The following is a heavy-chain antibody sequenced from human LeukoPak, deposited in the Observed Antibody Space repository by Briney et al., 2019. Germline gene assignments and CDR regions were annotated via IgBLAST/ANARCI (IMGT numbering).Heavy chain of an antibody. V-gene: IGHV3-66*01. CDR1: GFTFSNVW. CDR2: IYGGVNT. Sequence: GGSLRLSCAASGFTFSNVWMSWVRQAPGKGLEWVSVIYGGVNTVYADSVKGRFTISRDNSKNTLYLQMNSLRAEDTAVYYCAKSPKAGFLFDYWGKGTLVTVSS. J-gene: IGHJ4*02. D-gene: IGHD6-13*01. CDR3: AKSPKAGFLFDY.